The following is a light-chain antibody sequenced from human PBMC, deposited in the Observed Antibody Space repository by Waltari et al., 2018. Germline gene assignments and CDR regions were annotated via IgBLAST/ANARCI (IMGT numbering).Light chain of an antibody. V-gene: IGLV2-14*01. CDR1: SSDVDNYNY. J-gene: IGLJ1*01. CDR2: EVS. Sequence: QSALTQPASVSGSPGQSITISCTGTSSDVDNYNYVSWNQQHPGKAPKIMVYEVSNWPSGVSNRFSSSNSGNTASLTISGLQAEDEADYYCSSYTSSSTYVFGTGTKVTVL. CDR3: SSYTSSSTYV.